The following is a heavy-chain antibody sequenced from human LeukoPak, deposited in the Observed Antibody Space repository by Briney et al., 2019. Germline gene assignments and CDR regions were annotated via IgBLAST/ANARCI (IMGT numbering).Heavy chain of an antibody. Sequence: GGSLRLSCAASGFTFDSYAMSWVRQAPGKGLEWVSAVSRFGGTTYYADSAKGRFTISRDNSNNTVYLQMDSLRVGDTALYYCVKHVGSRWSNNRFDPWGQGTLVTVS. V-gene: IGHV3-23*01. CDR2: VSRFGGTT. CDR3: VKHVGSRWSNNRFDP. D-gene: IGHD6-13*01. CDR1: GFTFDSYA. J-gene: IGHJ5*02.